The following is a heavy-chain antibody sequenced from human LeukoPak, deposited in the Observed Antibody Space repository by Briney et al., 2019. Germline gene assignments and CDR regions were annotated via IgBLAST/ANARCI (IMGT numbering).Heavy chain of an antibody. CDR1: GGSISSHN. CDR2: IYYSGST. D-gene: IGHD6-19*01. V-gene: IGHV4-59*11. J-gene: IGHJ2*01. CDR3: ARDTGPYSSGWYGEWYFDL. Sequence: PSETLSLNCTVSGGSISSHNWCWIRQPPGKGLEWIVYIYYSGSTNYNPSLKSRVTISVDTSKNQFSLKLSSVTAADTAVYYCARDTGPYSSGWYGEWYFDLWGRGTLVTVSS.